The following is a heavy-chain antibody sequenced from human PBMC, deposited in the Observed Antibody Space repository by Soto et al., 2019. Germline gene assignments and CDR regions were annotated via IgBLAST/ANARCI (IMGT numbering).Heavy chain of an antibody. CDR2: ISSSSSTI. V-gene: IGHV3-48*04. J-gene: IGHJ3*01. CDR3: ERSRSGYPNAFDV. CDR1: GFTFSSYS. Sequence: HPGGSRRLSCAASGFTFSSYSMNWVRQAPGKGLEWVSYISSSSSTIYYADSVKGRFTISRDNAKNSLYLQMNSLRAEDTAVYYCERSRSGYPNAFDVWGQGTMVTVSS. D-gene: IGHD2-15*01.